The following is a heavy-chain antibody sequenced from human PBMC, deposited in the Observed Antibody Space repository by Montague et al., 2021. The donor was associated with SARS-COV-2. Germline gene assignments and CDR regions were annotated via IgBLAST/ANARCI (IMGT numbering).Heavy chain of an antibody. J-gene: IGHJ4*02. V-gene: IGHV4-61*02. CDR2: IYTSGST. D-gene: IGHD1-1*01. CDR1: GDSIISGTHY. Sequence: TLSLTCTVSGDSIISGTHYRSWIRQPAGKGLEWIGRIYTSGSTNYNPSLKSRVTISVDTSKNQFSLNLTSVTAADTAVYYCAKVGGNEYRYFDYWGQGSLVTVSS. CDR3: AKVGGNEYRYFDY.